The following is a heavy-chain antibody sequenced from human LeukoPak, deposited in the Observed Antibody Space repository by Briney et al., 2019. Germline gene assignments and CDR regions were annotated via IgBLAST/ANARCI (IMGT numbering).Heavy chain of an antibody. J-gene: IGHJ6*02. V-gene: IGHV3-48*03. D-gene: IGHD4-17*01. Sequence: PGGSLRLSCAASGFTFSSYQMNWVRQAPGKGLEWISYISSSGTTISYADSVKGLFTVSKDNAKNSLYLQMNSLRAEDTAVYYCTRGGTTVTTDYYYGMDVWGQGTTVTVSS. CDR2: ISSSGTTI. CDR1: GFTFSSYQ. CDR3: TRGGTTVTTDYYYGMDV.